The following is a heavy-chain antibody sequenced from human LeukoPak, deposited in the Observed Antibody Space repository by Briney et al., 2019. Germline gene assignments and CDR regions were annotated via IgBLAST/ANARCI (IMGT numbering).Heavy chain of an antibody. D-gene: IGHD3-22*01. J-gene: IGHJ4*02. V-gene: IGHV3-7*01. CDR3: ARERRDYYDGSGYYGAIDY. CDR2: IKQDGSEK. CDR1: GFTFTTFW. Sequence: GGSLRLSCAASGFTFTTFWMNWVRQPPGKGLEWVATIKQDGSEKYHVDSVKGRFIISRDNAKNSLSLQMNSLRAEDTAVYYCARERRDYYDGSGYYGAIDYWGQGTLVTVSS.